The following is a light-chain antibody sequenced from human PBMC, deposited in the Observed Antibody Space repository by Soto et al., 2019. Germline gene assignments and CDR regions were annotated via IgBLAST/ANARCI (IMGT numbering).Light chain of an antibody. V-gene: IGLV1-44*01. J-gene: IGLJ1*01. CDR3: ATWDDYLNVYV. CDR1: SSNVGRNS. CDR2: GNN. Sequence: QSVLTQPPSASGTPGQGLTISYSGSSSNVGRNSVTWYQQLPGTAPKLLIYGNNQRPSGVPDRFSGSKSGTSASLAISGLQSEDEADYYCATWDDYLNVYVFGTGTKVTVL.